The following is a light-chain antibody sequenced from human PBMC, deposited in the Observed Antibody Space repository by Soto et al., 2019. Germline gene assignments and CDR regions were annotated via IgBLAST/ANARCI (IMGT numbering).Light chain of an antibody. Sequence: CVLNNPAYVSGAHRQSITITCNGTSSDVGSYNLVSWYQQHPGKAPKLMIYEGSKRPSGVSNRFSGSKSGNTASLTISGLQAEDEADYYCCSYAGSSFYVFGTRTKVTVL. CDR3: CSYAGSSFYV. J-gene: IGLJ1*01. CDR2: EGS. CDR1: SSDVGSYNL. V-gene: IGLV2-23*01.